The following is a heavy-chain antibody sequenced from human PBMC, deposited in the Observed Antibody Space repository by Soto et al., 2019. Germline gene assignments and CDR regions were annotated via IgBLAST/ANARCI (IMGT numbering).Heavy chain of an antibody. Sequence: QVQLVQSGAEVKKPGSSVKVSCKASGGTFSSYTISWVRQAPGQGLEWMGRIIPILGIANYAQKFQGRVTITADKSTSTAYMELSSLRSEDTAVYYCATYSSSPTRDFDYWGQGTLVTVSS. CDR2: IIPILGIA. J-gene: IGHJ4*02. D-gene: IGHD6-13*01. CDR3: ATYSSSPTRDFDY. V-gene: IGHV1-69*02. CDR1: GGTFSSYT.